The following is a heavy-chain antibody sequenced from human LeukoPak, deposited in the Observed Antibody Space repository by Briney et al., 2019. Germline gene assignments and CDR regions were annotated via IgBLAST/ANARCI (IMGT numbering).Heavy chain of an antibody. CDR2: INHSGST. CDR1: GGSFSGYY. V-gene: IGHV4-34*01. Sequence: SETLSLTCAVYGGSFSGYYWGWSRQPPGKGLEWIGEINHSGSTNYNPSLKSRVTISVDTYKNQFSLKLSSVTAADTAVYYCAMTVWFGDQDAFDIWGQGTMVTVSS. CDR3: AMTVWFGDQDAFDI. J-gene: IGHJ3*02. D-gene: IGHD3-10*01.